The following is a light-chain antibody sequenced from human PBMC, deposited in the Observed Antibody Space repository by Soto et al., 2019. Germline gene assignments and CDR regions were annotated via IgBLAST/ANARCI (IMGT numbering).Light chain of an antibody. CDR1: QSISTH. CDR3: QQYADYPLA. J-gene: IGKJ2*01. Sequence: DIHMTQSPSTLSASVGDRVTITCRASQSISTHLAWYQQKPGDAPNLLIYDASTLQIGVPSRFSGSASGTDFTLPVSSLQPDDFASYYCQQYADYPLAFGQGTKVDIK. CDR2: DAS. V-gene: IGKV1-5*01.